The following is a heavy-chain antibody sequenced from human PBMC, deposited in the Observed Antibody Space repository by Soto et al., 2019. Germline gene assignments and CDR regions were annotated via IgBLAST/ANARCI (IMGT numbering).Heavy chain of an antibody. V-gene: IGHV4-59*01. D-gene: IGHD4-17*01. CDR1: GGSINSYY. CDR3: AKTTTLTSYANWFDP. CDR2: IFYSESTDYNPSLRT. J-gene: IGHJ5*02. Sequence: PSETLSLTCTVSGGSINSYYWSWIRQPPGKGLEWIGYIFYSESTDYNPSLRTDYNPSLRSRVTMSVDTSKNQFSLKLSSVTAADTAMYYCAKTTTLTSYANWFDPWGQGTLVTVS.